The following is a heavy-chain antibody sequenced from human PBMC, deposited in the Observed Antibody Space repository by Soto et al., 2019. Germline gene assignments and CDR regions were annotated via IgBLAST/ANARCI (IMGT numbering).Heavy chain of an antibody. CDR1: GDSVSSNNIA. Sequence: PSQTLSLTCAVSGDSVSSNNIAWNWPRQSPWRGLEWLGRTYYRSKWYNEYAVSVRSRITINLDTSKNQFSLQLNSVTPEDTAVYYCARGRWSTFGYWGQGAQVTVSS. D-gene: IGHD2-15*01. J-gene: IGHJ4*02. CDR3: ARGRWSTFGY. V-gene: IGHV6-1*01. CDR2: TYYRSKWYN.